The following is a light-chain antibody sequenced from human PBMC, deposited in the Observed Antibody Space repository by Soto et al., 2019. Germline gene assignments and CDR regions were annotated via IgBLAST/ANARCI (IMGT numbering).Light chain of an antibody. CDR3: NSYTSSSTVV. Sequence: QSALTQPASVSGSPGQSITISCTGTSSDVGGYNYVSWYQQHPGKAPKLMIYDVSNRPSGVSNRFSGSKSGNTASLTISGLQAEDEAAYYCNSYTSSSTVVFGGGTKLTVL. CDR2: DVS. V-gene: IGLV2-14*01. J-gene: IGLJ2*01. CDR1: SSDVGGYNY.